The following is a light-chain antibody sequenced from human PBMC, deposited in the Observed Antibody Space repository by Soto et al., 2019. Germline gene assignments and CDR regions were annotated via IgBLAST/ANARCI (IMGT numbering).Light chain of an antibody. CDR3: HQYGSSPQT. CDR2: GAS. CDR1: QIVSSSY. Sequence: EIVLTQSPGTLSLSPGERATLSCMSSQIVSSSYLAWYQQKPGQAPRLLIYGASSRATGIPDRFTGSGSGTDFTLTISRLEPEDFAVFYCHQYGSSPQTFGQGTKVDI. V-gene: IGKV3-20*01. J-gene: IGKJ1*01.